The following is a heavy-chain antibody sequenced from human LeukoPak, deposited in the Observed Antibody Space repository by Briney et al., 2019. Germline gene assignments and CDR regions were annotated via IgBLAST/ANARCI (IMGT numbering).Heavy chain of an antibody. CDR2: ISSSSSYI. CDR3: ARDGGDYYGSGSYSFDY. Sequence: GGSLRLSCAASGFTFSSYSMNWVRQAPGKGLEWVSSISSSSSYIYYADSVKGRFTISRDNAKNSLYLQMNSLRAEDTAVYYCARDGGDYYGSGSYSFDYWGQGTLVTVSS. V-gene: IGHV3-21*01. CDR1: GFTFSSYS. D-gene: IGHD3-10*01. J-gene: IGHJ4*02.